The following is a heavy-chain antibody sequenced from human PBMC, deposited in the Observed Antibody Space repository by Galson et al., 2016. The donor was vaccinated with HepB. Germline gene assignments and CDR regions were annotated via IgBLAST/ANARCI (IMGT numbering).Heavy chain of an antibody. CDR3: AHSSVLILGAHDAFDI. CDR1: GDSISSYY. D-gene: IGHD6-19*01. V-gene: IGHV4-59*01. J-gene: IGHJ3*02. CDR2: IYYSGST. Sequence: TLSLTCTVSGDSISSYYWSWIRQPPGKGLEWIGYIYYSGSTTYNPSLKSRVTISVDTSANQFSLKLTSVTAADTALYYCAHSSVLILGAHDAFDIWGQGTMVTVSS.